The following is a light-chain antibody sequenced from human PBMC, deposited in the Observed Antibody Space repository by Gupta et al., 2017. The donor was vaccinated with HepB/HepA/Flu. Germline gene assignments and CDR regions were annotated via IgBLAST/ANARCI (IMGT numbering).Light chain of an antibody. CDR1: QSVNGNY. J-gene: IGKJ2*01. V-gene: IGKV3-20*01. CDR2: DAS. CDR3: HQYGSSPDT. Sequence: EIVLTQSPGTLSLSPGERATLSCTASQSVNGNYLAWYQQKAGQATRLLIYDASNRATGIPGRFSGSGSGADFTLTISRLEPEDFAVYYCHQYGSSPDTFGQGTKLEIK.